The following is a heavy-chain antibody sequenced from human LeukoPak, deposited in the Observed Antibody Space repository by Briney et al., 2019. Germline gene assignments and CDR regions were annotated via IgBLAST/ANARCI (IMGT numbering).Heavy chain of an antibody. CDR3: ARSDSGGHAFDI. CDR2: IYTSGST. CDR1: GGSISSYY. Sequence: SETLSLTCTVSGGSISSYYWSWIRQPAGKGLEWIGRIYTSGSTNYIPSLKSRVTMSVDTSKNQFSLKLSSVTAADTAVCYCARSDSGGHAFDIWGQGTMVTVSS. J-gene: IGHJ3*02. D-gene: IGHD1-14*01. V-gene: IGHV4-4*07.